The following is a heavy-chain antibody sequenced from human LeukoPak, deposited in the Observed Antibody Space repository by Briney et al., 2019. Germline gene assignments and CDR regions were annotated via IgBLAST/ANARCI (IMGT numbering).Heavy chain of an antibody. V-gene: IGHV1-2*02. Sequence: WASVKVSCKASGYTFTSYDINWVRQATGQGLEWMGWINPDSGVTNYAQKFQGRVTMTRDTSISTAYMELSRLRSDDTAVYYCARDMDSGPDFFDYWGLGTLVTVSS. CDR2: INPDSGVT. J-gene: IGHJ4*02. CDR3: ARDMDSGPDFFDY. D-gene: IGHD1-26*01. CDR1: GYTFTSYD.